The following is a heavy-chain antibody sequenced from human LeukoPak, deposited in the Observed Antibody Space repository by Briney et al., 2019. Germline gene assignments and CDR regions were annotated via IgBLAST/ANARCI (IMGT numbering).Heavy chain of an antibody. V-gene: IGHV4-39*01. J-gene: IGHJ4*02. Sequence: SETLSLTCTVSGGSISSSSYYWGWIRQPPGKGLEWIGSIYYSGSTHYNPSLKSRVTISVDTSKNQFSLKLSFVTAADTAVYYCASPIVVVPAAIFHFDYWGQGTLVTVSS. D-gene: IGHD2-2*02. CDR2: IYYSGST. CDR1: GGSISSSSYY. CDR3: ASPIVVVPAAIFHFDY.